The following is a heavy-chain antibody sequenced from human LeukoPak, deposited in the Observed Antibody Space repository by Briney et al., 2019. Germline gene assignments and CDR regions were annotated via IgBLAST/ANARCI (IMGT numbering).Heavy chain of an antibody. J-gene: IGHJ4*01. V-gene: IGHV3-21*01. CDR2: ISSSSSYI. CDR1: GFTFSHYR. Sequence: PGGSLRLSCAASGFTFSHYRMSCVRQAPGKGLEWVSSISSSSSYIYYADSVKGRFTISRDNAKDSLYLQMNSLRAEDTAVYYCAKERGGYGCTLGYWGHGTLVTVSS. CDR3: AKERGGYGCTLGY. D-gene: IGHD4-23*01.